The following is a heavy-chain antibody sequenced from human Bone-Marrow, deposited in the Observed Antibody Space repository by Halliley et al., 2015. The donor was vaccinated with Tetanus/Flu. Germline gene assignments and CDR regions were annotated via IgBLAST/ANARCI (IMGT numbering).Heavy chain of an antibody. CDR3: MRAQGPYFNGMDV. Sequence: LRLSCAVNGGSLSGNYWSWIRQPPGKGLEWIGEIIKTGSTDYSPSLKGRVTMSVDTSKNQLSLNLRSVTAADSAVYYCMRAQGPYFNGMDVWGQGTTVTVSS. J-gene: IGHJ6*02. V-gene: IGHV4-34*12. CDR1: GGSLSGNY. CDR2: IIKTGST.